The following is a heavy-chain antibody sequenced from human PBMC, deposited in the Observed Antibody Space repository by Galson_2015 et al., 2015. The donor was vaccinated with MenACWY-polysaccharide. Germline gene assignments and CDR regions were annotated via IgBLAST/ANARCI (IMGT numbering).Heavy chain of an antibody. J-gene: IGHJ4*01. Sequence: SVKVSCKASGYNFNSYDINWVRQATGQGLEWMGWMDPNNGNTGYAQKLQGRVTMTRDTSIHTAYMELSSLTSEDTAVYYCARWTSRGDPDGYLDHWGHGTLVTVSS. D-gene: IGHD2-21*01. V-gene: IGHV1-8*01. CDR2: MDPNNGNT. CDR1: GYNFNSYD. CDR3: ARWTSRGDPDGYLDH.